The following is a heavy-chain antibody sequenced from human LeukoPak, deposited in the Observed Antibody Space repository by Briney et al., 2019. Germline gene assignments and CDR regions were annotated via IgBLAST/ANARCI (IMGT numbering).Heavy chain of an antibody. CDR3: ARLGLYYYDSSGYPLVMDV. CDR1: GGSISSYY. CDR2: IYYSGST. Sequence: PSETLSLTCTVSGGSISSYYWSWIRQPPGKGLEWIGYIYYSGSTNYNPSLKSRVTISVDTSKNQFSLKLSSVTAADTAVYYCARLGLYYYDSSGYPLVMDVWGKGTTVTVSS. D-gene: IGHD3-22*01. J-gene: IGHJ6*03. V-gene: IGHV4-59*12.